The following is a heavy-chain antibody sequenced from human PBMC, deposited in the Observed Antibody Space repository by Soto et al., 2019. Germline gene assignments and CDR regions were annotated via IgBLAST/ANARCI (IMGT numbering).Heavy chain of an antibody. CDR3: ARILHYDILTGYPYYMDV. V-gene: IGHV4-59*01. CDR2: IYYSGST. J-gene: IGHJ6*03. CDR1: GGSISSYY. Sequence: SETLSLTCTVPGGSISSYYWSWIRQPPGKGLEWIGYIYYSGSTNYNPSLKSRVTISVDTSKNQFSLKLSSVTAADTAVYYCARILHYDILTGYPYYMDVWGKGTTVTVSS. D-gene: IGHD3-9*01.